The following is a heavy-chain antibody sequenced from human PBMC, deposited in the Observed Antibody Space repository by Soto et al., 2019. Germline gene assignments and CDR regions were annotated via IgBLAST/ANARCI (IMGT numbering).Heavy chain of an antibody. CDR2: IYYSGST. J-gene: IGHJ4*02. CDR1: GGSVSSDNYY. V-gene: IGHV4-61*01. CDR3: ARTVAGTFFLG. D-gene: IGHD6-19*01. Sequence: QVQLQESGPGLVKPSETLSLTCTVSGGSVSSDNYYWSWIRQPPGKGLEWIGYIYYSGSTKYNTPHRRRLIMSVDTPENQFSLKLRFVSAADTAVYYCARTVAGTFFLGWGQGTLVTVSS.